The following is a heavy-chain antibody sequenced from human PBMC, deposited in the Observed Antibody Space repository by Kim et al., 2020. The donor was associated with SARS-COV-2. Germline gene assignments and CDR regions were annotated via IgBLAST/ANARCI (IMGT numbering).Heavy chain of an antibody. CDR3: AKDSADSGSFLDY. Sequence: YNADSVKGRFTISRDSSKNTLYLQMNSLRAEDTAIYYCAKDSADSGSFLDYWGQGTLVTVSS. J-gene: IGHJ4*02. V-gene: IGHV3-30-3*02. D-gene: IGHD3-10*01.